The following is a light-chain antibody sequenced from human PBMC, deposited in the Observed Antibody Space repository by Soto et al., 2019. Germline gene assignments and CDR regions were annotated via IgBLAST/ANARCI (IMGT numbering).Light chain of an antibody. CDR3: QSYDSSLSGVI. CDR1: SSNIGAGYD. Sequence: QAVVTLPPSVSGAPGQRVTISCTGSSSNIGAGYDVHWYQQLPGTAPKLLIYGNNNRPSGVPDRFSGSKSGASASLAITGLQAEDEAHYYCQSYDSSLSGVIFGGGTKLTVL. J-gene: IGLJ2*01. CDR2: GNN. V-gene: IGLV1-40*03.